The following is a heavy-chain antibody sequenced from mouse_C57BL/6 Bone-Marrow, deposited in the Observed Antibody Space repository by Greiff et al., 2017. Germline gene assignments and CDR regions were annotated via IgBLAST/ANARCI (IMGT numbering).Heavy chain of an antibody. CDR1: GYSITSDY. J-gene: IGHJ1*03. CDR3: ARSPYDDDSYWYFDV. CDR2: ISYSGST. Sequence: EVKLQESGPGLAKPSQTLSLTCSVTGYSITSDYWHWIRKFPGNKLEYMGYISYSGSTYYNPSLKRRISITRDTSKNQYYLQLNSVTTEDTATYYGARSPYDDDSYWYFDVWGKGTTVTVSS. V-gene: IGHV3-8*01. D-gene: IGHD2-4*01.